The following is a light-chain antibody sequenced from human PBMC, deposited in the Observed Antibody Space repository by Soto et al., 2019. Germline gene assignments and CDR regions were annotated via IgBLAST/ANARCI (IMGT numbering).Light chain of an antibody. CDR1: SSDVGAYNH. J-gene: IGLJ3*02. CDR3: SSDISTSTPQLV. V-gene: IGLV2-14*01. CDR2: EVG. Sequence: QSALTQPASVSGSPGQSITISCTGTSSDVGAYNHVSWYQQYPGKAPKLMIYEVGNRPSGISNRFSGSKSGNTASLTISGLQAEDEAEYYCSSDISTSTPQLVFGGGTKLTVL.